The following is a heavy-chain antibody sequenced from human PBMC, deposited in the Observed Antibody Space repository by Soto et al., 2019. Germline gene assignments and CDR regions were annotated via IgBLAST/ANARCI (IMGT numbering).Heavy chain of an antibody. Sequence: EVQLLESGGGLVQPGGSLRLSCAASGLTFSRYAMSWVRQAPGKGLEWVSVISGSGGTTYYAESVKGRFTTSRDNSKTTLYLQMNSLRAEDTAVYYCVKDCGSGWYADFQHWGQGALVTVSS. V-gene: IGHV3-23*01. D-gene: IGHD6-19*01. J-gene: IGHJ1*01. CDR2: ISGSGGTT. CDR1: GLTFSRYA. CDR3: VKDCGSGWYADFQH.